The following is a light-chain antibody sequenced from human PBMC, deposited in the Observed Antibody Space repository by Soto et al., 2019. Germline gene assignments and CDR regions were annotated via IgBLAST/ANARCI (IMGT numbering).Light chain of an antibody. CDR1: NSNIGTNT. V-gene: IGLV1-44*01. J-gene: IGLJ1*01. CDR2: TNN. Sequence: QSLLTQPPSASATPGQRVTISCSGSNSNIGTNTVNWYQQLPGTAPRLLIYTNNQRPSGVPQRFSCSKTGTSASLAIGGLQSEDGADYYCAAWDDSLGAYVFGTGTKLTVL. CDR3: AAWDDSLGAYV.